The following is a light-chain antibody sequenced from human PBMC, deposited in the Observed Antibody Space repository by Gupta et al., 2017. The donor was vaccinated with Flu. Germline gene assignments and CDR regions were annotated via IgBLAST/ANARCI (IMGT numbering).Light chain of an antibody. CDR2: TAS. CDR3: HQYFSFPRT. Sequence: TITCRASQDISSYLAWYQQRPGQAPKLLIYTASTLHSGVPSRFSGSGSGTDFSLTISSLQSEDFATYYCHQYFSFPRTFGGGTKVEI. CDR1: QDISSY. V-gene: IGKV1-8*01. J-gene: IGKJ4*01.